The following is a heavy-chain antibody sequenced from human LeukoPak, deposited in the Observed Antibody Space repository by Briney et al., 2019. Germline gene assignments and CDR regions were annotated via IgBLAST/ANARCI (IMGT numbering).Heavy chain of an antibody. CDR2: ISGSGGST. Sequence: PGGSLRLSCAASGFTFSSYAMSWVRQAPGKGLEWVSAISGSGGSTYYADSVKGRFTISRDNSKNTLYLQMNSLRAEDTAVYYCARGGPANMIVVVFDFDYWGQGTLVTVSS. CDR1: GFTFSSYA. V-gene: IGHV3-23*01. J-gene: IGHJ4*02. D-gene: IGHD3-22*01. CDR3: ARGGPANMIVVVFDFDY.